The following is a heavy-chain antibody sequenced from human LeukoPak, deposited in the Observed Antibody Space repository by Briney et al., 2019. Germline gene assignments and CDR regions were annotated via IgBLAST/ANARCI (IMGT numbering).Heavy chain of an antibody. J-gene: IGHJ6*03. Sequence: PGGSLRLSCAASGFTFSSYEMNWVRQAPGKGLEWVSYISSSGSTIYYADSVKGRFTISRDNAKNSLYLQMNSLKTEDTAVYYCTGTLLDYYYMDVWGKGTTVTISS. CDR3: TGTLLDYYYMDV. CDR2: ISSSGSTI. CDR1: GFTFSSYE. V-gene: IGHV3-48*03. D-gene: IGHD1-7*01.